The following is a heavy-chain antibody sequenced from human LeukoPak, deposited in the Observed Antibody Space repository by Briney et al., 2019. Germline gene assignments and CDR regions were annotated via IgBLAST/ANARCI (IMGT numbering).Heavy chain of an antibody. D-gene: IGHD2-8*01. CDR1: GYTFTDHY. CDR2: INLNSGGT. V-gene: IGHV1-2*04. J-gene: IGHJ4*02. Sequence: ASVTVSCKASGYTFTDHYIHWVRQAPGQGLEWMGWINLNSGGTKYARKFQGLVTMTRDTSIRTAYMELSRLISDDTAVYYCARVAYCTKGVCVNFDYWGQGTLVTVSS. CDR3: ARVAYCTKGVCVNFDY.